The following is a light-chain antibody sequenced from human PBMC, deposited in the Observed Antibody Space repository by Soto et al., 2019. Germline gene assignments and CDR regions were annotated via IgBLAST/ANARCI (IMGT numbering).Light chain of an antibody. Sequence: QLVLTQSPSASASLGASVKLTCTLSSGHSNYAIAWHQQQPEKGPRYLMKLNRDGSHSKGDGIPNRFSGSSSGAERYLTISSIQSEDEADYYWQTWGTGIVIFGGGTKLTVL. V-gene: IGLV4-69*01. CDR1: SGHSNYA. CDR3: QTWGTGIVI. J-gene: IGLJ2*01. CDR2: LNRDGSH.